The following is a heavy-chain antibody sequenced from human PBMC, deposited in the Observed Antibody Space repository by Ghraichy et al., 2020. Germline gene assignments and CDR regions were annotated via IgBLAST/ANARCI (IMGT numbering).Heavy chain of an antibody. J-gene: IGHJ6*02. Sequence: GGSLRLSCAASGFTFSSNALSWVRQAPGKGLEWVSSISSSGAITYYADSVKVRFTISRDSSKNTLYLQMNSLRAEDTALYYCAKRNRGEWGGMDVWGQGTTVTVSS. V-gene: IGHV3-23*01. CDR1: GFTFSSNA. D-gene: IGHD3-10*01. CDR2: ISSSGAIT. CDR3: AKRNRGEWGGMDV.